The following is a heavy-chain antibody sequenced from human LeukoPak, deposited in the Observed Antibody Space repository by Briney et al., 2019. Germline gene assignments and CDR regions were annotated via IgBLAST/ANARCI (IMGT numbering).Heavy chain of an antibody. CDR2: IYYSGST. D-gene: IGHD5-12*01. Sequence: SETLSLTCTVSGGSISSSSYYWGWLRQPPGKGLEWVGSIYYSGSTYYNPSLKSRVTISVDTSKNQFSLKLSSVTAADTAVYYCARDRGSGYDAYYFDYWGQGTLVTVSS. CDR1: GGSISSSSYY. J-gene: IGHJ4*02. CDR3: ARDRGSGYDAYYFDY. V-gene: IGHV4-39*07.